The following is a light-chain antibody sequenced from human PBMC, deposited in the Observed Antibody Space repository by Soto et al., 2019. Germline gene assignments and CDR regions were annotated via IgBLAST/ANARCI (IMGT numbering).Light chain of an antibody. V-gene: IGKV3-20*01. CDR1: HSVTSTY. CDR3: QYYGASMYT. CDR2: GAS. J-gene: IGKJ2*01. Sequence: EIVLTQSPGTLYVSPGEIATLSCRASHSVTSTYFAWYQQKPGQAPRLLIYGASSRATGIPDRFSGSGSGTDFTLTVSRLEPEDFAVYYCQYYGASMYTCGQGTKLDIK.